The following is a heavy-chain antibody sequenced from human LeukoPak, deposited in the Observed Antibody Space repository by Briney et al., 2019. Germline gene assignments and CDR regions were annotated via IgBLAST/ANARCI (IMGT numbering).Heavy chain of an antibody. D-gene: IGHD2-2*01. CDR2: ISSSGSTM. V-gene: IGHV3-48*03. J-gene: IGHJ4*02. Sequence: GGSLRLSCAASGFTFNSYEMNWVRQAPGKGLEWVSYISSSGSTMYYADSVRRRLTISRENAKNLLYLEVNSLRAEDTAVSSCARRYCSSTSCTLDYWGQGTLVIVSS. CDR3: ARRYCSSTSCTLDY. CDR1: GFTFNSYE.